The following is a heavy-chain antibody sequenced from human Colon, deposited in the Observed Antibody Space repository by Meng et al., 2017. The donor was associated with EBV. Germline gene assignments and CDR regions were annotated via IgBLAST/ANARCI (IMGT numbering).Heavy chain of an antibody. Sequence: VLLQESGPGLVKPSQTLSLTCTVSGGSVSSCGYYWTWIRQHPGKGLEWFGHIYYSGSTFYNPSLKRRVIISIDTSKNQFSLNLRSVTAADTAVYYCARVSSGWDYFDYWGQGTLVTVSS. V-gene: IGHV4-31*03. CDR2: IYYSGST. CDR1: GGSVSSCGYY. J-gene: IGHJ4*02. CDR3: ARVSSGWDYFDY. D-gene: IGHD6-19*01.